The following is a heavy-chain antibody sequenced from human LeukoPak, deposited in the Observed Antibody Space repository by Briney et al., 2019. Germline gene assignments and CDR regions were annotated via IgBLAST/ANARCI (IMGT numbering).Heavy chain of an antibody. CDR2: INPNSGGT. CDR3: ARVTPFYCSGGSCRFDY. J-gene: IGHJ4*02. Sequence: ASVKVSCKASGYTFTGYYMHWVRQAPGQGLEWMEWINPNSGGTNNAQKFQGRVTMTRDTSISTAYMELSRLRSDDTAVYYCARVTPFYCSGGSCRFDYWGQGTLVTVSS. D-gene: IGHD2-15*01. CDR1: GYTFTGYY. V-gene: IGHV1-2*02.